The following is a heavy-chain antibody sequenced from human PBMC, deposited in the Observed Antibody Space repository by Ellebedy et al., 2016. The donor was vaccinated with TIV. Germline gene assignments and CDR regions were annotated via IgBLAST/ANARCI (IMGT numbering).Heavy chain of an antibody. J-gene: IGHJ4*02. Sequence: AASVKVSCKTSGYTFTSYGMSWVRQAPGQGLEWMGWINPYDGNRNYAQKLQGRVTMTTDTSTSTGYMELRSLRSDDTAIYYCARDLVGTAVAGTLPIDWGQGTLVTVSS. CDR2: INPYDGNR. V-gene: IGHV1-18*04. CDR3: ARDLVGTAVAGTLPID. D-gene: IGHD6-19*01. CDR1: GYTFTSYG.